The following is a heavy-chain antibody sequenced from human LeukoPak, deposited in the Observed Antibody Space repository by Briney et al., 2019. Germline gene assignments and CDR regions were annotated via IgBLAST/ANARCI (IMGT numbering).Heavy chain of an antibody. J-gene: IGHJ6*02. Sequence: PGGSLRLSCAASGFTFSSYGMHWVRQAPGKGLEWVAVISYDGSNKYYADSVKGRFTISRDNSKNTLYLQMNSLRAEDTAVYYCAKDLRGGDPYGMDVWGRGTAVTVSS. D-gene: IGHD3-10*01. CDR3: AKDLRGGDPYGMDV. V-gene: IGHV3-30*18. CDR1: GFTFSSYG. CDR2: ISYDGSNK.